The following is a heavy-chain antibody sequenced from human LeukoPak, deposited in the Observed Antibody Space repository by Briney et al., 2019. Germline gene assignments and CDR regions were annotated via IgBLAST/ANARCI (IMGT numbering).Heavy chain of an antibody. V-gene: IGHV3-21*01. D-gene: IGHD1-26*01. CDR2: ISSSSSYI. J-gene: IGHJ4*02. CDR1: GFTFSSYS. CDR3: ARESEWEPSGFDY. Sequence: GGSLRLSCAASGFTFSSYSMNWVRKSPGKGREWVSSISSSSSYIYYADSVKGRFTISRDNDKNSLYLQMNSLRAEDTAVYYCARESEWEPSGFDYWGQGTLVTVSS.